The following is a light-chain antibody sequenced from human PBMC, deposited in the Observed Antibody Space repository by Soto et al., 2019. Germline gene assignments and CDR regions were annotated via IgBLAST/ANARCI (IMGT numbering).Light chain of an antibody. CDR3: QQYGGSPLWT. J-gene: IGKJ1*01. Sequence: EIVMKQSRATLYVSRGERANLSCRAGQSVSSTYLSWYQQKPRQPPRLLIYGASSRATGIPDRFIGSRSGTDFSLTISRLEPEDFAVYYCQQYGGSPLWTFGQGTKVDI. V-gene: IGKV3-20*01. CDR2: GAS. CDR1: QSVSSTY.